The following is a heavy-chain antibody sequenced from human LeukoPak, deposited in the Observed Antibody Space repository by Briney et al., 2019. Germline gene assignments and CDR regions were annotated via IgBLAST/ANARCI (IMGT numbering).Heavy chain of an antibody. J-gene: IGHJ3*02. CDR1: GFTFSSYW. CDR2: INSDGSST. Sequence: GGSLRLSCAASGFTFSSYWMHWVRQAPGKGLVWVLRINSDGSSTSYADSVKGRFTISRDNAKNTLYLQMNSLRAEDTAVYYCARAGPDYVWGSYRYAFDIWGQGTMVTVSS. D-gene: IGHD3-16*02. V-gene: IGHV3-74*01. CDR3: ARAGPDYVWGSYRYAFDI.